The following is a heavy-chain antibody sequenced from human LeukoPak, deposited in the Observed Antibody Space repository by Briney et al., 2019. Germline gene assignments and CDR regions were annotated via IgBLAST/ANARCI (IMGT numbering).Heavy chain of an antibody. D-gene: IGHD2-21*02. CDR3: AKCFSGDCYEFDY. J-gene: IGHJ4*02. CDR1: GFTLSSYA. V-gene: IGHV3-23*01. Sequence: GGSLRLSCAASGFTLSSYAMSWVRQAPGKGLEWVSAISGSGGSTYYADSVKGRFTISRDNSKNTLYLQMNSLRAEDTAVYYCAKCFSGDCYEFDYWGQGTLVTVSS. CDR2: ISGSGGST.